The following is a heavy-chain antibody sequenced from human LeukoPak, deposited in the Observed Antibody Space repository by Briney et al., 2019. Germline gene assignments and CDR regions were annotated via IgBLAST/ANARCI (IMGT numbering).Heavy chain of an antibody. V-gene: IGHV4-34*01. CDR1: GGSFSDYY. J-gene: IGHJ5*02. D-gene: IGHD6-13*01. Sequence: KASENLSLTCAVYGGSFSDYYWSWIRQPPGKGLEWIGEINHSGSTNYNPSLKSRVTISLDTSKNQSFLKLTSVTAADTAVYYCARGYSSSWYRDWFDPWGQGTLVTVSS. CDR3: ARGYSSSWYRDWFDP. CDR2: INHSGST.